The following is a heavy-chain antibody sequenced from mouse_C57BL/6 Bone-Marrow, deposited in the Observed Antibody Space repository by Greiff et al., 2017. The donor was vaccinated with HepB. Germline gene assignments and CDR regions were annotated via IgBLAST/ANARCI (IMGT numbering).Heavy chain of an antibody. CDR3: TTFPPLPKFSY. J-gene: IGHJ3*01. V-gene: IGHV14-4*01. CDR2: IDPENGDT. CDR1: GFNIKDDY. D-gene: IGHD2-10*01. Sequence: EVKVVESGAELVRPGASVKLSCTASGFNIKDDYMHWVKQRPEQGLEWIGWIDPENGDTEYASKFQGKATITADTSSNTAYLQLSSLTSEDTAVYYCTTFPPLPKFSYWGQGTLVTVSA.